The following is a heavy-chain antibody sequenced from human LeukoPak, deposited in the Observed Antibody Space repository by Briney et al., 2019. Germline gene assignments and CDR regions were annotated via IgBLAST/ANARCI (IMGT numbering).Heavy chain of an antibody. CDR2: MNPNSGNT. CDR1: GYTFTSYD. CDR3: ARAIHTERRLYGSGSFYFDY. J-gene: IGHJ4*02. V-gene: IGHV1-8*01. Sequence: ASVKVSCKASGYTFTSYDINWVRQATGQGLEWMGWMNPNSGNTGYAQKFQGRVTMTRNTSISTAYMELSSLRSEDTAVYYCARAIHTERRLYGSGSFYFDYWGQGTLVTVSS. D-gene: IGHD3-10*01.